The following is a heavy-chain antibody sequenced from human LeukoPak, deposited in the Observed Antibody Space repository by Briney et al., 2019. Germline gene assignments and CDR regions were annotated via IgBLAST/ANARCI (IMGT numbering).Heavy chain of an antibody. CDR1: GGSIGRSSYY. D-gene: IGHD6-13*01. Sequence: SETLSLTCSVSGGSIGRSSYYWGWTRQPPGKGLEWIGSIYSGGGTYYNPSLKSRVTISVDTSRNLFSLKLGSVTAADTAVYYCARHGSIATGAFTYWGQGTLVTVSS. CDR2: IYSGGGT. J-gene: IGHJ4*02. V-gene: IGHV4-39*01. CDR3: ARHGSIATGAFTY.